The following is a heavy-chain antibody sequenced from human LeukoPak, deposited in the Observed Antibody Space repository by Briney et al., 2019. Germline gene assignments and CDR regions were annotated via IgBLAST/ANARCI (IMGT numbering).Heavy chain of an antibody. D-gene: IGHD5-24*01. Sequence: SETLSLTCTVSGGSISSSYWSWLRQPPGKGLEWIGYIYYTGSTNYNPSLKSRVTISVDTSKTQFSLKLSSVTAADTAVYYCARHVRDGYNPVRYFDYWGQGTLVTVSS. J-gene: IGHJ4*02. CDR2: IYYTGST. CDR1: GGSISSSY. V-gene: IGHV4-59*08. CDR3: ARHVRDGYNPVRYFDY.